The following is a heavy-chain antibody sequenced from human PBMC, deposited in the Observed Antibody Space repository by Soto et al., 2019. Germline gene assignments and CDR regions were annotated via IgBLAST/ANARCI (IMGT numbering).Heavy chain of an antibody. J-gene: IGHJ4*02. CDR2: IYHSGST. CDR1: GGSISSSNW. Sequence: PSETLSLTCAVSGGSISSSNWWSWVRQPPGKGLEWIGEIYHSGSTNYNPSLKSRVTISVDKSKNQFSLKLSSVTAADTAVYYCARDLPRYSSSWYRTFGYWGQGTLVTVSS. V-gene: IGHV4-4*02. CDR3: ARDLPRYSSSWYRTFGY. D-gene: IGHD6-13*01.